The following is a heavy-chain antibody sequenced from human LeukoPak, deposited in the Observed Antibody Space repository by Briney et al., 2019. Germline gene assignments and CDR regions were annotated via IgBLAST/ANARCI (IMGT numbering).Heavy chain of an antibody. D-gene: IGHD5-24*01. V-gene: IGHV1-69*04. Sequence: SVKVSCKASGGTFSSYAISWVRQAPGQGLEWMGRIIPILGIANYAQKFQGRVTITADKSTSTAYMELSSLRSEDAAVYYCARGLRAMATWTLTLAGAFDYWGQGTLVTVSS. CDR2: IIPILGIA. CDR3: ARGLRAMATWTLTLAGAFDY. J-gene: IGHJ4*02. CDR1: GGTFSSYA.